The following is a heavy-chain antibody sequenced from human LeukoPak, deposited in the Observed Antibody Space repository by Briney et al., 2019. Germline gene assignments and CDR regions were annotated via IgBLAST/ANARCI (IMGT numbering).Heavy chain of an antibody. J-gene: IGHJ4*02. CDR3: AKDSCSSTSCYYFDY. CDR1: GLTFSSYA. V-gene: IGHV3-9*01. Sequence: GGSLRLSRAASGLTFSSYAMSWVRQAPGKGLGWGSGISWNRGSIGYADPVKGRFTISRDNAKNSLYLQMNSLRAEDTALYYCAKDSCSSTSCYYFDYWGQGTLVTVSS. D-gene: IGHD2-2*01. CDR2: ISWNRGSI.